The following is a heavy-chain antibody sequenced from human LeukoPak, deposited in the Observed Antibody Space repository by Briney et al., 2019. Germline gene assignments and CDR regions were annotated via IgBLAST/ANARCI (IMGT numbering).Heavy chain of an antibody. V-gene: IGHV3-7*01. CDR1: GFTFSSYG. Sequence: QAGGSLRLSCAASGFTFSSYGMSWVRQAPGKGLEWVANIKQDGSEKYYVDSVKGRFTISRDNAKNSLYLQMNSLRAEDTAVYYCARERYRYGYGLDYWGQGTLVTVSS. D-gene: IGHD5-18*01. CDR3: ARERYRYGYGLDY. J-gene: IGHJ4*02. CDR2: IKQDGSEK.